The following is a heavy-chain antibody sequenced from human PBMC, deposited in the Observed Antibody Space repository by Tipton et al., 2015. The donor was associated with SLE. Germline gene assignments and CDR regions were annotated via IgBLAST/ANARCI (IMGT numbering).Heavy chain of an antibody. Sequence: QSGAEVKKPGASVKVSCKASGYTFTGYYMHWVRQAPGQGLEWMGWINPNSGGTNYAQKFQGRVTMTRDTSISTAYMELRSLRSDDTAVYYCARQTFSGWYFAFDIWGQGTMVTVSS. CDR2: INPNSGGT. J-gene: IGHJ3*02. V-gene: IGHV1-2*02. CDR3: ARQTFSGWYFAFDI. CDR1: GYTFTGYY. D-gene: IGHD6-19*01.